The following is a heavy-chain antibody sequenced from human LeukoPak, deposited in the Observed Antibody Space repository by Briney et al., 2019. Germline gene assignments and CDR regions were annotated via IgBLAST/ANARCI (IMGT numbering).Heavy chain of an antibody. V-gene: IGHV1-46*01. CDR3: ARVGGEWELLYYFDY. CDR1: GYTFTSYY. D-gene: IGHD1-26*01. CDR2: INPRGGST. Sequence: ASVKVSCKASGYTFTSYYMHWVRQAPGQGLEWMGIINPRGGSTSYAQKFQGRVTMTRDTSTSTVYMELSSLRSEDTAVYYCARVGGEWELLYYFDYWGQGTLVTVSS. J-gene: IGHJ4*02.